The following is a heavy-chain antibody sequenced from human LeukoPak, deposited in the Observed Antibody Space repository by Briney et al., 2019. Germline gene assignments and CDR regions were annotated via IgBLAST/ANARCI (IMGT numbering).Heavy chain of an antibody. D-gene: IGHD6-6*01. CDR2: ISSSSSYI. V-gene: IGHV3-21*01. Sequence: PGGSLRLSCAASGFTFSSYSMNWVRQAPGKGLEWVSSISSSSSYIYYADSVKGRFTISRDNAKNSLYLQMNSLRAEDTAAYYCASFRPSIAAFDYWGQGTLVTVSS. CDR1: GFTFSSYS. J-gene: IGHJ4*02. CDR3: ASFRPSIAAFDY.